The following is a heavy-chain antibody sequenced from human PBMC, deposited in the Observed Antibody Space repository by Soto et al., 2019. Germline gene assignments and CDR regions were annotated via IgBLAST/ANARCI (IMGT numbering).Heavy chain of an antibody. Sequence: PSETLSLTCTVYGGSFSGYYWSWIRQPPGKGLEWIGEINHSGSTNYNPSLKSRVTISVDTSKNQFSLKLSSVTAADTAVYYCARVRGYSSGWYAYWGQGTLVTVPS. V-gene: IGHV4-34*01. J-gene: IGHJ4*02. CDR3: ARVRGYSSGWYAY. CDR2: INHSGST. D-gene: IGHD6-19*01. CDR1: GGSFSGYY.